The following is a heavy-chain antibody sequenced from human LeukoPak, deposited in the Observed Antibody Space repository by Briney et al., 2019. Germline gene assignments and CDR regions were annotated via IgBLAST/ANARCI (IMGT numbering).Heavy chain of an antibody. CDR2: LSYDGNKR. J-gene: IGHJ4*02. Sequence: GRSLRLSCAASGFTFSNYGIHWVRQGPGKGLERVAVLSYDGNKRFYADSVKGRFTISRDNSKNTVYLQMNSLRPEDTAVYSCATDESTRCIDDCPLDHWGQGTLVTVSS. CDR3: ATDESTRCIDDCPLDH. CDR1: GFTFSNYG. V-gene: IGHV3-30*03. D-gene: IGHD2-21*02.